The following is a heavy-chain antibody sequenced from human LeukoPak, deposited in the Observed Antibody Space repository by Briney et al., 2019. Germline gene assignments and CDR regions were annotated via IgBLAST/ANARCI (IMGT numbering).Heavy chain of an antibody. V-gene: IGHV1-2*02. Sequence: ASVKVSCKASGYTFTGYYMHWVRQAPGQGLEWMGWINPNSGGTNYAQKFQGRVTVTRDTSISTAYMELSRLRSDDTAVYYCAREGSGSYIYFDYWGQGTLVTVSS. D-gene: IGHD3-10*01. CDR3: AREGSGSYIYFDY. CDR2: INPNSGGT. CDR1: GYTFTGYY. J-gene: IGHJ4*02.